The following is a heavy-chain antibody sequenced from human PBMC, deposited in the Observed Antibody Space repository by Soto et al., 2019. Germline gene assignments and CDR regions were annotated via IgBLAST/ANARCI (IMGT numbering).Heavy chain of an antibody. V-gene: IGHV3-30*18. CDR3: AKDVVVGATPGLGDYYYYYGMDV. CDR2: ISYDGSNK. CDR1: GFTFSSYS. D-gene: IGHD1-26*01. Sequence: GGALRLSCAASGFTFSSYSMHWVRQAPGKGLEWVAAISYDGSNKYYADSVKGRFTISRDNSKNTLYLQMNSLRAEDTAVYYCAKDVVVGATPGLGDYYYYYGMDVWGQGTTVTVSS. J-gene: IGHJ6*02.